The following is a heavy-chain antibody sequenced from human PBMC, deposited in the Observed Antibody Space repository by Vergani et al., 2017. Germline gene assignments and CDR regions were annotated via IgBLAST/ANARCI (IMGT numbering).Heavy chain of an antibody. CDR2: IYTRGRT. D-gene: IGHD6-19*01. V-gene: IGHV4-61*02. CDR1: GTSVSSGTHY. Sequence: QVQLQESGPGLVRPSETLSLTCSVSGTSVSSGTHYWNWIRQPADKTLEWIGRIYTRGRTDYNPTLRSRITLSLVRSTNQVSLKVSSVTAADTAVYFCARDTAVADDVFDLWGQGTLVSVSA. J-gene: IGHJ3*01. CDR3: ARDTAVADDVFDL.